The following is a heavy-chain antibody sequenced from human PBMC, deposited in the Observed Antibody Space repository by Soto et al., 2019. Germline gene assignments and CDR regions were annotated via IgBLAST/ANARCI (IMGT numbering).Heavy chain of an antibody. CDR3: ARGDTLDV. V-gene: IGHV1-8*01. CDR2: MNPNSGVA. J-gene: IGHJ6*04. Sequence: QVQLLQSGAGVKKPGASVKVSCKASGNTFINYDINWVRQAPGQGLDWMGWMNPNSGVAGYLQKFQGRVTMPRNISITTAYMESNGLRHDDTAVYYCARGDTLDVWGRGTTVTVSS. CDR1: GNTFINYD.